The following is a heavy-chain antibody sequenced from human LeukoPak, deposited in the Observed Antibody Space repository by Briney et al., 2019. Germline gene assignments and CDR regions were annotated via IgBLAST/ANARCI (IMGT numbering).Heavy chain of an antibody. D-gene: IGHD2-8*01. CDR3: GRDGVD. Sequence: SETLSLTCAVYGGSFSGYYWSWIRQPPGKGLEWIGEINHSGGTNYNPSLNSRVTISVDTSNNQISLKLSSVTAVDAAVYYCGRDGVDWSQGTLVTVSS. J-gene: IGHJ4*02. V-gene: IGHV4-34*01. CDR2: INHSGGT. CDR1: GGSFSGYY.